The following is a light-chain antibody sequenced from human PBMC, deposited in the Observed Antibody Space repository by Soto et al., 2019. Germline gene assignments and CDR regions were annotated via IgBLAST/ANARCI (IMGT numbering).Light chain of an antibody. J-gene: IGKJ5*01. Sequence: DIHMTQSPSSLSASVGDRVTITCQASQDINSYLSWYQQRPGKAPKLLIYDAFTLETGVPSRFSGSGSGTDFIFTISSLQPEDFATYYCQQYDTFPVTFGQGTRLEIK. CDR3: QQYDTFPVT. V-gene: IGKV1-33*01. CDR1: QDINSY. CDR2: DAF.